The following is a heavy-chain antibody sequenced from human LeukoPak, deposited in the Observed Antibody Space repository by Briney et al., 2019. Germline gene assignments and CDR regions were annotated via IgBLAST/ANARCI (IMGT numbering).Heavy chain of an antibody. J-gene: IGHJ4*02. Sequence: PSETLSLTCTVSGGSISSSSYYWGCIRQPPGKGLEWIGSIYHSGSTYYNPSLKSRVTISVDTSKNQFSLKLSSVTAADTAVYYCARVTGYSSGWYVGYWGQGTLVTVSS. CDR2: IYHSGST. CDR1: GGSISSSSYY. CDR3: ARVTGYSSGWYVGY. D-gene: IGHD6-19*01. V-gene: IGHV4-39*01.